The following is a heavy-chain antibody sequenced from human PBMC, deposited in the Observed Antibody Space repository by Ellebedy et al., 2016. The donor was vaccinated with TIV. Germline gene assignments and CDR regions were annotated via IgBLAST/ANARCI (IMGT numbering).Heavy chain of an antibody. V-gene: IGHV3-23*01. CDR3: ARETPGLFGPDS. J-gene: IGHJ4*02. D-gene: IGHD3-16*01. CDR1: AVTFSNYP. Sequence: GESLKISCAASAVTFSNYPMSWVRQAPGKGLEWVSAITGSGDYTYFADSVKGRFTVSRDNDRDTLYLDMSSLRAEDTAKYYCARETPGLFGPDSWGQGTLVTVSS. CDR2: ITGSGDYT.